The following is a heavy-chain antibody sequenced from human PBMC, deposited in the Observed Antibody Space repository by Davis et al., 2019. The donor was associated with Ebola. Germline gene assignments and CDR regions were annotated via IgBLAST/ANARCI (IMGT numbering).Heavy chain of an antibody. J-gene: IGHJ4*02. V-gene: IGHV3-23*01. D-gene: IGHD3-10*01. Sequence: PGGSLRLSCAASGFTFSSYAMSWVRQAPGKGLEWVSAISGSGGSTYYADSVKGRFTISRDNSKNTLYLQMNSLRAEDTAVYYCAKDSVLLWFRELSFFDYWGQGTLVTVSS. CDR3: AKDSVLLWFRELSFFDY. CDR1: GFTFSSYA. CDR2: ISGSGGST.